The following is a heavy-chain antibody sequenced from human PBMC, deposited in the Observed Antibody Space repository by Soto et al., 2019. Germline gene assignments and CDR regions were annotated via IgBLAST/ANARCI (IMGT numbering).Heavy chain of an antibody. CDR1: GFTFSSYS. J-gene: IGHJ4*02. CDR2: ISSSSSTI. V-gene: IGHV3-48*01. D-gene: IGHD3-3*01. Sequence: GGSLRLSCAASGFTFSSYSMNWVRQAPGKGLEWVSYISSSSSTIYYADSVKGRFTISTDNTKNSLCLLMISLRAEDTVVSDCARGRSYDFWSGYHDYWGQGTLVTVSS. CDR3: ARGRSYDFWSGYHDY.